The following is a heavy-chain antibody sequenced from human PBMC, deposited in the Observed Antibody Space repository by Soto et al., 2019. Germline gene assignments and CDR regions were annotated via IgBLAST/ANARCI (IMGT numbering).Heavy chain of an antibody. CDR2: TYYRSNWYN. CDR3: ERDRDATIGNYLDF. D-gene: IGHD1-1*01. J-gene: IGHJ4*02. V-gene: IGHV6-1*01. CDR1: VDSVSSNSAA. Sequence: TLSLTCAISVDSVSSNSAAWNWIRQSPSRGLEWLGRTYYRSNWYNDYAVSVKSRITINPDTSKNQFSLQLDSVTPDDTAVYYCERDRDATIGNYLDFWRQGTLVTVSS.